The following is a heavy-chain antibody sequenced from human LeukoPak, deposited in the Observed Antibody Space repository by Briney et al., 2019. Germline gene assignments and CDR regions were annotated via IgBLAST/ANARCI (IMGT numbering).Heavy chain of an antibody. V-gene: IGHV4-38-2*01. J-gene: IGHJ4*02. CDR3: ARSAYYYDSSFDY. CDR2: MYYSGST. D-gene: IGHD3-22*01. CDR1: GYSISSGYY. Sequence: PSETLSLTCGVSGYSISSGYYWGWIRQPPGKGLEWIGTMYYSGSTYYNPSLKSRVTMSVDTSKNQFSLKLGSVTAADTAVYYCARSAYYYDSSFDYWGQGTLVTVSS.